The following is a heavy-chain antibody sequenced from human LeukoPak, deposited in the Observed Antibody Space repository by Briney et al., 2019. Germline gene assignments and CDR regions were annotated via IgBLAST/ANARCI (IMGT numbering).Heavy chain of an antibody. Sequence: GGSLRLSCAASGFTFDDYAMHWVRQAPGKGLEWVSGISWNSGSIGYADSVKGRFTISRDNAKNSLYLQMNSLRAEDMALYYCAKAVGATTGYFDYWGQGTLVTVSS. CDR1: GFTFDDYA. CDR3: AKAVGATTGYFDY. J-gene: IGHJ4*02. D-gene: IGHD1-26*01. V-gene: IGHV3-9*03. CDR2: ISWNSGSI.